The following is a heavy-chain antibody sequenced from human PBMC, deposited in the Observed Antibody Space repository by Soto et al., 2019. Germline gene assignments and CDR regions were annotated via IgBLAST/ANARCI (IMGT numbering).Heavy chain of an antibody. CDR2: IYPGDSDT. CDR3: ARVDDPLTGYSWFDSDY. Sequence: PGESLKISCKGSGYSFTTYWIGWVRQMPGKGLEWMGIIYPGDSDTRYSPSFQGQVTISADKSISTAYLQWSSLKASDTAMYYCARVDDPLTGYSWFDSDYWGQGTLVNVSS. D-gene: IGHD3-9*01. V-gene: IGHV5-51*01. J-gene: IGHJ4*02. CDR1: GYSFTTYW.